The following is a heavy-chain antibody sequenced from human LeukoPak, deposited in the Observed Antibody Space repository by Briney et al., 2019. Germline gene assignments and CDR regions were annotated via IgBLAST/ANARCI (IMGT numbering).Heavy chain of an antibody. D-gene: IGHD6-19*01. V-gene: IGHV4-30-2*05. Sequence: SETLFLTCAVSGGSISSGGYSWSWIRQPPGKGLEWIGYIYHSGSTYYNPSLKSRVTISVDTSKNQFSLKLSSVTAADTAVYYCARLAVAFFDYWGQGTLVTVSS. J-gene: IGHJ4*02. CDR3: ARLAVAFFDY. CDR1: GGSISSGGYS. CDR2: IYHSGST.